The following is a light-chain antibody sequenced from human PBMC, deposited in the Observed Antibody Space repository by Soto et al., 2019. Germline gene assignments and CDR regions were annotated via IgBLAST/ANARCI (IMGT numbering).Light chain of an antibody. CDR3: QQSYSTPWT. CDR1: QSISSY. Sequence: DVHMTQTPSSLSASVVDRFTITFLASQSISSYLNWYQQKPGKAPKLLIYAASSLQSGVPSRFSGSGSGTDFTLTISSLQPEDFATYSCQQSYSTPWTFGQRTKVDIK. CDR2: AAS. J-gene: IGKJ1*01. V-gene: IGKV1-39*01.